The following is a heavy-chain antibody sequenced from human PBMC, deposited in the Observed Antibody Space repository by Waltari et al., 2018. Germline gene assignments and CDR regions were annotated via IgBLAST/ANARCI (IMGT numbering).Heavy chain of an antibody. CDR3: ARGVVVPAAAMRYFDL. Sequence: QVHLQQWGAGLLKPSETLPLTCAVYTGSFSNYFWTWTRQPPGQGLELIGEVDHSGSTNYNPSLRSRATMSVDTSKNQFSLKLNSLTAADTAIYYCARGVVVPAAAMRYFDLWGRGTLVTVS. V-gene: IGHV4-34*02. D-gene: IGHD2-2*01. J-gene: IGHJ2*01. CDR1: TGSFSNYF. CDR2: VDHSGST.